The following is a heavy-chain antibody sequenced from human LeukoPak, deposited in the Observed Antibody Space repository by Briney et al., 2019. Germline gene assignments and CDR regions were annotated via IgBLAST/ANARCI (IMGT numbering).Heavy chain of an antibody. CDR2: FDPEDGET. V-gene: IGHV1-24*01. J-gene: IGHJ3*02. D-gene: IGHD6-13*01. Sequence: ASVKVSWKVSGYTLTELSMHWVRQAPGKGLEWMGGFDPEDGETIYAQKFQGRVTMTEDTSTDTAYMELSSLRSEDTAVYYCATGYSSSWDAFDIWGQGTMVTVSS. CDR3: ATGYSSSWDAFDI. CDR1: GYTLTELS.